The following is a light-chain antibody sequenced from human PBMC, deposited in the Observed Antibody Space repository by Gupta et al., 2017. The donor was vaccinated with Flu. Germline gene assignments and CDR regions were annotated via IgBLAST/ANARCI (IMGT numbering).Light chain of an antibody. Sequence: ATLSVSPGERATLSCRASQSVSSNLAWYQQKPGQAPRLLIYGASTRATGIPARFSGSGSGKEFTLTISSLQSEDFAVYYCQQYNNWPPWTFGQGTKVEIK. CDR1: QSVSSN. CDR3: QQYNNWPPWT. CDR2: GAS. J-gene: IGKJ1*01. V-gene: IGKV3-15*01.